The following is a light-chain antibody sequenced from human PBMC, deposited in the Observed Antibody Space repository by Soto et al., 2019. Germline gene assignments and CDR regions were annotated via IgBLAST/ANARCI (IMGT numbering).Light chain of an antibody. CDR2: DVT. V-gene: IGLV2-14*01. Sequence: QSVLTQPASVSGSPGQSITISCTGTSSDVGAYNYVSWYQQHPGKAPKLMIYDVTTRPSGVSARFSGSKSGITASLTISGLQAEDEAHYYCSSYSCSTTWVFGGGTKVTVL. CDR3: SSYSCSTTWV. J-gene: IGLJ3*02. CDR1: SSDVGAYNY.